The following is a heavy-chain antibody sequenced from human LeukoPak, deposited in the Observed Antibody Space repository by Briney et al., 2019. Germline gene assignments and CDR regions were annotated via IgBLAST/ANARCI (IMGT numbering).Heavy chain of an antibody. J-gene: IGHJ3*02. Sequence: PSETLSLTCGVSGGSISSSNWWSWVRQPPGKGLEWIGEIYHSGSTNYNPSLRSRVTISVDKSKNQFSLKLSSVTAADAAEYYCARSTGDYYDSMENAFDIWGQGTKVTVSS. CDR2: IYHSGST. CDR3: ARSTGDYYDSMENAFDI. D-gene: IGHD3-22*01. V-gene: IGHV4-4*02. CDR1: GGSISSSNW.